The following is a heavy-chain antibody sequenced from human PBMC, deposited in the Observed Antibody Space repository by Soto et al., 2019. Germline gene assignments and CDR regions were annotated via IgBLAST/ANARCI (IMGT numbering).Heavy chain of an antibody. J-gene: IGHJ3*02. V-gene: IGHV1-18*04. CDR2: ISAYNGNT. CDR3: ATAIADDAFDI. Sequence: SVKVSCKASGYTFTSYGISWVRQAPGQGLEWMGWISAYNGNTNYAQKLQGRVTMTTDTSASTAYMELSSLRSEDTAVYYCATAIADDAFDIWGRGTMVTVSS. D-gene: IGHD2-2*01. CDR1: GYTFTSYG.